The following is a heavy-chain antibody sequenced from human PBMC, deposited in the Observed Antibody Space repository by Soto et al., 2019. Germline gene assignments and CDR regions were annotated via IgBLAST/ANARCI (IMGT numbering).Heavy chain of an antibody. J-gene: IGHJ4*02. V-gene: IGHV4-59*08. CDR1: GGSISSYY. D-gene: IGHD3-10*01. CDR2: IYNSGST. CDR3: ANMGYHYGSGSYSLDY. Sequence: QVQLQESGPGLVKPSETLSLTCTVSGGSISSYYWTWIRQPPGKGLEWIGFIYNSGSTHYNPSLRSRVTISVDSSKNQYSLKLRSVTAADSAAYYCANMGYHYGSGSYSLDYWGQGTLVTVSS.